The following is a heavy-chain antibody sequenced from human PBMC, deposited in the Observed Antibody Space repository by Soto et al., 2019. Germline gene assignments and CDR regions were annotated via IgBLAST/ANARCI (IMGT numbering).Heavy chain of an antibody. D-gene: IGHD1-26*01. CDR1: GVSFSDYS. CDR3: ARSGELLQTFDS. Sequence: GSLRLSCVVSGVSFSDYSMNWVRQAPGKGLEWVSLITGNSEYKYYAGSVKGRFTVSRGNAKNSLYLQMNSLTVEDTAVYYCARSGELLQTFDSWGQGALVTVSS. CDR2: ITGNSEYK. J-gene: IGHJ4*02. V-gene: IGHV3-21*06.